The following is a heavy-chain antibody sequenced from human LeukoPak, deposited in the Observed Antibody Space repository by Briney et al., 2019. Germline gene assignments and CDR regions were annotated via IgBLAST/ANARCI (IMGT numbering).Heavy chain of an antibody. Sequence: GGSLRLSCAASGFTFSSYSMHWVRQAPGKGLEWVAVISYDGSNKYYADSVKGRFTFSRDKSKNTLYLQMNSLRAEDTAIYYCARANGDPGYWGQGTLVTVSS. V-gene: IGHV3-30-3*01. J-gene: IGHJ4*02. CDR1: GFTFSSYS. CDR2: ISYDGSNK. D-gene: IGHD4-17*01. CDR3: ARANGDPGY.